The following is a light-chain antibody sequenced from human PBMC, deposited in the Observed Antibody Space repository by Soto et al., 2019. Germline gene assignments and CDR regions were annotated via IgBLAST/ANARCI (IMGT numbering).Light chain of an antibody. V-gene: IGKV3-20*01. CDR2: GAS. CDR3: QQYGSPQYT. CDR1: QSVSSSY. J-gene: IGKJ2*01. Sequence: EIVLTQSPGTLSLSPGERATLSCRASQSVSSSYLAWYQQKPGQAPRLLISGASSRATGIPDRFSGSGSGTDFTLTISRLEPEDFAVYYCQQYGSPQYTFGQGTTPEIK.